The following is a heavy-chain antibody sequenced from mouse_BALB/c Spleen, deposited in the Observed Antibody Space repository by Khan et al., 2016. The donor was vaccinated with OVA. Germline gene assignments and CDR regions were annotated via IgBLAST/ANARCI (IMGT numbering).Heavy chain of an antibody. CDR3: TRLVDY. CDR2: INSGCGT. CDR1: GFTFSSYA. Sequence: EVQLVESGGGLVKPGGSLKLSCAASGFTFSSYAVSWIRQTPEKRLEWIASINSGCGTSYPDSVKGRFTISSDDARNILYLQMCSVRSEDTAMYYCTRLVDYWGQGTSVTVSS. J-gene: IGHJ4*01. V-gene: IGHV5-6-5*01.